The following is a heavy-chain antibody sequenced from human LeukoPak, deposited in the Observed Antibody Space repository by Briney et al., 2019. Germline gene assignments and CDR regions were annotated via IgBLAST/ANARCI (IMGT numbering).Heavy chain of an antibody. CDR1: GFIFSSYV. CDR2: IGTSGGDI. D-gene: IGHD7-27*01. CDR3: ARDPNWGSGY. Sequence: PGGSLRLSCAASGFIFSSYVMIWVRQAPGKGLEWVSIIGTSGGDIHYADSVKGRFSISRDNSKNTLSLQMNSRRVDDTAVYYCARDPNWGSGYWGQGTLVTVSS. V-gene: IGHV3-23*01. J-gene: IGHJ4*02.